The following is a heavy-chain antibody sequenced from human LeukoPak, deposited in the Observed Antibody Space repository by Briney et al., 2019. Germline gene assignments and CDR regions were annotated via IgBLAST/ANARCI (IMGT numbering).Heavy chain of an antibody. V-gene: IGHV3-30*03. D-gene: IGHD3-10*01. J-gene: IGHJ5*02. Sequence: GGSLTLSCAASGFTFSSSGMHWVPQAPGKGLEWVAVRSYAGSNKSYAASVKGRFTISGDNSKNTLYLQMNSLRAENTAVYYCGGVRGQIDPWGQGTLVTVSS. CDR3: GGVRGQIDP. CDR1: GFTFSSSG. CDR2: RSYAGSNK.